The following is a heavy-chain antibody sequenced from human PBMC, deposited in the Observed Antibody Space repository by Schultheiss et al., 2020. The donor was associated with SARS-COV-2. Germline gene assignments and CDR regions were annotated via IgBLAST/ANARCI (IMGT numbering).Heavy chain of an antibody. J-gene: IGHJ6*02. CDR3: ARHGSSSSWYGYYYGMDV. D-gene: IGHD6-13*01. Sequence: GSLRLSCTVSGGSISSYYWSWIRQPPGKGLEWIGYIYYSGSTNYNPSLKSRVTISVDTSKNQFSLKLSSVTAADTAVYYCARHGSSSSWYGYYYGMDVWGQGTTVTVSS. V-gene: IGHV4-59*08. CDR1: GGSISSYY. CDR2: IYYSGST.